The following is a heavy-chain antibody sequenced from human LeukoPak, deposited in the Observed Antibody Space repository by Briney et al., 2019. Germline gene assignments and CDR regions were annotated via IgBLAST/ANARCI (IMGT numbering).Heavy chain of an antibody. D-gene: IGHD3-3*01. V-gene: IGHV4-59*01. CDR2: IYYSGST. CDR1: GGSISSYY. J-gene: IGHJ4*02. CDR3: ARDAGYDFWSGYPGFFDY. Sequence: SETLSLTCTVSGGSISSYYWTWIRQPPGKGLEWIGYIYYSGSTNYNPSLTGRVTISVDTSRNHFSLKLSSVTAADTAVYYCARDAGYDFWSGYPGFFDYWGQGTLVTVSS.